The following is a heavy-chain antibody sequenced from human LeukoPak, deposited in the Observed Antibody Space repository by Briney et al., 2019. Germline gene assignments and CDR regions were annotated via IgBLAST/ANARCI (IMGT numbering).Heavy chain of an antibody. CDR1: GRTFSSYA. CDR2: IIPIFGTA. J-gene: IGHJ4*02. D-gene: IGHD3-22*01. CDR3: ARDYSESSGYWSGFGY. Sequence: SVKVSCKTSGRTFSSYAITWVRQAPGQGLEWMGGIIPIFGTANYAQKFQGRGTMTTDTSTSTAYMELRSLRSDDTAVYYCARDYSESSGYWSGFGYWGQGTQVIVSS. V-gene: IGHV1-69*05.